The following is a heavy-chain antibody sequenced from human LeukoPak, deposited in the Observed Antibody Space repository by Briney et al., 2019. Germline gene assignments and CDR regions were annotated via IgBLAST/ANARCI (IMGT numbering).Heavy chain of an antibody. J-gene: IGHJ6*03. V-gene: IGHV1-8*01. CDR3: ARGTTVTQTGYYYMDV. CDR2: MNPNSGNT. CDR1: GYTFTSYD. Sequence: ASVKVSCKASGYTFTSYDINWVRQATGQGLEWMGWMNPNSGNTGYAQKFQGRVTMTRNTSISTAYMELSSLRSEDTAVYYCARGTTVTQTGYYYMDVWAKGPRSPSP. D-gene: IGHD4-17*01.